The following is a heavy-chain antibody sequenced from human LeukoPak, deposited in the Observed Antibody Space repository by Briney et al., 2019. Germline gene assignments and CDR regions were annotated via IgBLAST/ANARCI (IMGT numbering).Heavy chain of an antibody. V-gene: IGHV1-2*02. D-gene: IGHD5-18*01. Sequence: ASVKVSCKASGYTFTGYYMHWVRQAPGQGLEWMGWVNPNSGGTNYAQKFQGRVTMTRDTSITTAYMEMNRLKSDDMAVYYCARGSAVVGYTRGDAFDLWGQGTMVTVSS. CDR3: ARGSAVVGYTRGDAFDL. CDR1: GYTFTGYY. CDR2: VNPNSGGT. J-gene: IGHJ3*01.